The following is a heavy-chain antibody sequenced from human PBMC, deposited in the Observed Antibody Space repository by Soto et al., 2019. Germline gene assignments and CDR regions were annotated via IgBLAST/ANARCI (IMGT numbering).Heavy chain of an antibody. Sequence: SETLSLTCAVYGGSFSGYFWTWIRQPPGKGLEWIGEVNHRGSSNYNPSLKSRVTISVDTSKNQFSLKLSSVTAADTSVYYCARGRRASSNLINRGALDIWVQGTMVP. D-gene: IGHD6-13*01. CDR2: VNHRGSS. J-gene: IGHJ3*02. CDR1: GGSFSGYF. V-gene: IGHV4-34*01. CDR3: ARGRRASSNLINRGALDI.